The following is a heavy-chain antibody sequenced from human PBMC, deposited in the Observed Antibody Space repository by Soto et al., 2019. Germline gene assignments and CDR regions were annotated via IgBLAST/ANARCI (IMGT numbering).Heavy chain of an antibody. D-gene: IGHD3-3*01. Sequence: TLSLTCTVSGGSVSSGDYYWSWIRQPPGKGLEWIGYIYYSGSTYYNPSLKSRVTISVDTSKNQFSLKLSSVTAAYTAVYYCARVNKGGGFLEWLFYGMDVWGQGTTVTVSS. CDR1: GGSVSSGDYY. CDR2: IYYSGST. J-gene: IGHJ6*02. V-gene: IGHV4-30-4*01. CDR3: ARVNKGGGFLEWLFYGMDV.